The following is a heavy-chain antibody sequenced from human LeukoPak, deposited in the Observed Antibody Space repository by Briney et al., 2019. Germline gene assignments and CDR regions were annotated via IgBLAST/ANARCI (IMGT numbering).Heavy chain of an antibody. CDR2: ISYAGTNE. CDR1: GFAFSNYA. J-gene: IGHJ6*02. V-gene: IGHV3-30-3*01. Sequence: GGSLRLSCAASGFAFSNYAMHWVRQTPGKGLEWVALISYAGTNEYYADSVKGRFSISRDNSRDTLYLQMGSLRLEDTAVYYCARGHYGMDVWGQGTTVAVSS. CDR3: ARGHYGMDV.